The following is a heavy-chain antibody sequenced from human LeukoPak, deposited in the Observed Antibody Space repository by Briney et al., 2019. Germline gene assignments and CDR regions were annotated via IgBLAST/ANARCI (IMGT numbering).Heavy chain of an antibody. Sequence: ASVKVSCKASGYTFTSYGISWVRQAPGQGLEWMGWISAYNGNTNYTQKLQGRVTMTTDTSTSTAYMELRSLRSDDTAVYYCARVAGIAAAGTKRGGNWFDPWGQGTLVTVSS. CDR1: GYTFTSYG. J-gene: IGHJ5*02. V-gene: IGHV1-18*01. CDR2: ISAYNGNT. D-gene: IGHD6-13*01. CDR3: ARVAGIAAAGTKRGGNWFDP.